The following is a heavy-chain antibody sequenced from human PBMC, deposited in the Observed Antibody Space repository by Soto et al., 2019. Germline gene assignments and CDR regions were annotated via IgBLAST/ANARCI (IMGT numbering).Heavy chain of an antibody. CDR3: ARDYDILTGNGVDY. CDR1: GFTFSSYS. CDR2: ISSSSSYI. D-gene: IGHD3-9*01. V-gene: IGHV3-21*01. J-gene: IGHJ4*02. Sequence: EVQLVESGGGLVKPGGSLRLSCAASGFTFSSYSMNWVRQAPGKGLEWVSSISSSSSYIYYADSVKGRFTISRDNAKNSRYLQMNSLRAEDTAVYYCARDYDILTGNGVDYWGQGTLVTVSS.